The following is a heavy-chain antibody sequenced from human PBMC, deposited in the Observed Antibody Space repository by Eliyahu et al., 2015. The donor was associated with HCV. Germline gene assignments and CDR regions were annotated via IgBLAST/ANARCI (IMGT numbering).Heavy chain of an antibody. Sequence: QVQLQESGPGLVKPSETLSLTCTVPGGSITTYYWSWIRQPPGKGLXWIGXIHYSGGTNYNPSLKSRVTISLDTSKNQFSLKLTSVTAADTAVYYCASGGGGIAVAGTGGWFDPWGQGTLVTVSS. CDR2: IHYSGGT. D-gene: IGHD6-19*01. CDR1: GGSITTYY. V-gene: IGHV4-59*01. CDR3: ASGGGGIAVAGTGGWFDP. J-gene: IGHJ5*02.